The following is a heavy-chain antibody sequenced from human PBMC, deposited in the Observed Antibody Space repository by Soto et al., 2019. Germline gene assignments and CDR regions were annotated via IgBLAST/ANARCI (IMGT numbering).Heavy chain of an antibody. V-gene: IGHV5-51*01. CDR1: GDKCAGYG. Sequence: ESLRIWCRGSGDKCAGYGSGWVRQMPVKVLEWMGIIYPGDSDTRYSPSFQVQVTISADKSISTAYLQWSSLKASDTAMYYCARHLRSSSWYSDDAFDIWGQGTMVTVSS. CDR3: ARHLRSSSWYSDDAFDI. J-gene: IGHJ3*02. CDR2: IYPGDSDT. D-gene: IGHD6-13*01.